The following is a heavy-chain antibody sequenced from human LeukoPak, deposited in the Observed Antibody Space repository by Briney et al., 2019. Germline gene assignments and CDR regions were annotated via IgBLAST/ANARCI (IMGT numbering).Heavy chain of an antibody. J-gene: IGHJ4*02. Sequence: SVKVSCKASGGTFSSYAISWVRQAPGQGLEWMGGIIPIFGTANYAQKFQGRVTITADESTSTAYIELSSLRSEDTAVYYCARVGSGSYGRVYWGQGTLVTVSS. CDR1: GGTFSSYA. V-gene: IGHV1-69*13. CDR3: ARVGSGSYGRVY. CDR2: IIPIFGTA. D-gene: IGHD1-26*01.